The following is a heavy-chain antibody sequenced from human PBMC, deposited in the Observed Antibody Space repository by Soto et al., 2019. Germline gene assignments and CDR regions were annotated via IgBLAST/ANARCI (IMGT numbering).Heavy chain of an antibody. CDR1: GFTFSSSA. Sequence: LRLSCAASGFTFSSSAMSWVRQAPGKGLEWVSAISGSGGSTYYAQKFQGRVTMTTDTSTSTAYMELRSLRSDDTAVYYCARRSSGLDIWGQGTMVTVSS. V-gene: IGHV3-23*01. CDR3: ARRSSGLDI. CDR2: ISGSGGST. J-gene: IGHJ3*02. D-gene: IGHD3-10*01.